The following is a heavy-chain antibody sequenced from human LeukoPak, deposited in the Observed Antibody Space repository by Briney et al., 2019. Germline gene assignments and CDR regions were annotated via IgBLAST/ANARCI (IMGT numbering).Heavy chain of an antibody. CDR2: ISSSGSTI. Sequence: GGSLRLSCAASGFTFSSYEMNWVRQAPGKGLEWVSYISSSGSTIYYADSVKGRFTISRDNAKNSLYLQMNSLRAEDTAVYYCARTSVAAAISPYYFDYWGQGTLVTVSS. D-gene: IGHD2-2*02. J-gene: IGHJ4*02. V-gene: IGHV3-48*03. CDR1: GFTFSSYE. CDR3: ARTSVAAAISPYYFDY.